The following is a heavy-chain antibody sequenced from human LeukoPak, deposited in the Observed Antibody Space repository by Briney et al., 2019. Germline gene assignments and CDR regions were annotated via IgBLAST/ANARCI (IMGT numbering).Heavy chain of an antibody. D-gene: IGHD3-3*01. CDR2: ISSSSSTI. CDR1: GFTFSSYS. Sequence: GGSLRLSCAASGFTFSSYSMNWVRQAPGKGLEWVSYISSSSSTIYYADSVKGRFTISRDNARNSLYLQMNSLRAEDTAVYYCARDRVSYFWSGYPDYWGQGTLVTVSS. J-gene: IGHJ4*02. CDR3: ARDRVSYFWSGYPDY. V-gene: IGHV3-48*01.